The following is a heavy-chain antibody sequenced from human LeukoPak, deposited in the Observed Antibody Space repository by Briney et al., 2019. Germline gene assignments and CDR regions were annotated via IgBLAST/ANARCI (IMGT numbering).Heavy chain of an antibody. V-gene: IGHV3-48*01. CDR3: AKVFKMANIDY. CDR1: GFTFRTSG. CDR2: ISSSGTTI. D-gene: IGHD5-24*01. Sequence: GGSLRLSCAASGFTFRTSGMNWVRQAPGKGLEWVSYISSSGTTISYAQSVKGRFTITRDNAQNSLTLHMNTLRADDTAVYYCAKVFKMANIDYWGQGTLVTVSS. J-gene: IGHJ4*02.